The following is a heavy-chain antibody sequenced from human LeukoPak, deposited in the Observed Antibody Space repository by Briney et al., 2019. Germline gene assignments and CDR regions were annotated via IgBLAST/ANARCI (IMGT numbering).Heavy chain of an antibody. CDR2: IDSGGST. CDR1: GFTVSSNY. Sequence: GGSLRLSCAASGFTVSSNYMSWVRQAPGKGLEWVSVIDSGGSTYYADSVKGRFTISRDNSKNTLYLQMNSLRAEDTAVYYCAKDLSAWPGNWFDPWGQGTLVTVSS. J-gene: IGHJ5*02. V-gene: IGHV3-53*01. D-gene: IGHD1-14*01. CDR3: AKDLSAWPGNWFDP.